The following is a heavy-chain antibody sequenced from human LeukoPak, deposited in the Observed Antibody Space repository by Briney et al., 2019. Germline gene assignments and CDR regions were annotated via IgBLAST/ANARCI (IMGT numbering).Heavy chain of an antibody. D-gene: IGHD3-22*01. Sequence: PSQTLSLTCTVSGGSISSGNYYWSWIRQPAGKGLEWIGRIWADGAPTYRPSPKSRVTISVDTSKNQFSLRLNSVTAADTAVYYCARGRDSRGYQFMGFDSWGQGTLVTVSS. CDR2: IWADGAP. J-gene: IGHJ4*02. V-gene: IGHV4-61*02. CDR1: GGSISSGNYY. CDR3: ARGRDSRGYQFMGFDS.